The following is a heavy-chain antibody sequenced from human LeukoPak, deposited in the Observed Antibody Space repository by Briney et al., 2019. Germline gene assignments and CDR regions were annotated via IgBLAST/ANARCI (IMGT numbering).Heavy chain of an antibody. Sequence: GGSLRLSCAASGFIVSGDFMSWVRQAPGKGLEWVSVIYSDGSTYYADSVKGRFTISRDNSKNTLDLQMTGLRAEDTAVYYCAKRGISGSYYFDYWGQGTLVTVSS. CDR2: IYSDGST. CDR1: GFIVSGDF. V-gene: IGHV3-53*01. D-gene: IGHD3-10*01. J-gene: IGHJ4*02. CDR3: AKRGISGSYYFDY.